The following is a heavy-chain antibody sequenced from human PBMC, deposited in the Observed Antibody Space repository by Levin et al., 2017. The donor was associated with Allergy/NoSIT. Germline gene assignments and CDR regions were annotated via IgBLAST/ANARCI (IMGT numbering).Heavy chain of an antibody. CDR3: VRGGSSSKLDY. D-gene: IGHD6-6*01. CDR2: SSTYNANT. J-gene: IGHJ4*02. Sequence: PGGSLRLSCKASGYTFTNYGISWVRQAPGQGLEWMGWSSTYNANTNYAQKFQGRVTMTTDTSTSTAYMELRSLTSDDTAVYYCVRGGSSSKLDYWGQGTLVTVSS. V-gene: IGHV1-18*01. CDR1: GYTFTNYG.